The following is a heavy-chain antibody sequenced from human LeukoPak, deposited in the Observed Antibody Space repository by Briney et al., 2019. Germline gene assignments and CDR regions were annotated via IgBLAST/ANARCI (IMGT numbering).Heavy chain of an antibody. J-gene: IGHJ4*02. CDR3: ARGGVTDY. V-gene: IGHV4-39*07. CDR1: GGSISSSSYY. D-gene: IGHD5-18*01. Sequence: SETLSLTCTVSGGSISSSSYYWGWIRQPPGKGLEWIGSICEGRTTYYTPSLKNRIAISIDTSKSQFSLILTSVTAADTAVYYCARGGVTDYWGQGTLVTVSS. CDR2: ICEGRTT.